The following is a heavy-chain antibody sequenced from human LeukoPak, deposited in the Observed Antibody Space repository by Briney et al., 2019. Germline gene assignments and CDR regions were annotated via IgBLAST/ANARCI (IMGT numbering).Heavy chain of an antibody. Sequence: GGSLRLSCAASGFTFSSYSMNWVRQAPGKGLEWVSSTSSSSSYIYYADSVKGRFTISRDNAKNSLYLQMNSLRAEDTAVYYCARDIDGDSVPDYWGQGTLVTVSS. CDR3: ARDIDGDSVPDY. D-gene: IGHD4-17*01. CDR1: GFTFSSYS. V-gene: IGHV3-21*01. CDR2: TSSSSSYI. J-gene: IGHJ4*02.